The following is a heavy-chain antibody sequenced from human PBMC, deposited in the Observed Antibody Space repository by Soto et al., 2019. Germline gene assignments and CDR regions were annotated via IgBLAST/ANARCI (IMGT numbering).Heavy chain of an antibody. CDR1: GGSISSGGYY. D-gene: IGHD1-1*01. J-gene: IGHJ5*02. CDR3: ARDPRYSRTPGHFDP. V-gene: IGHV4-31*03. CDR2: IYYSGST. Sequence: PSETLSLTCTVSGGSISSGGYYWSWIRQHPGKGLEWIGYIYYSGSTYYNPSLKSRVTISVDTSKNQFSLKLSSVTAADTAVYYCARDPRYSRTPGHFDPWGQGALVTVSS.